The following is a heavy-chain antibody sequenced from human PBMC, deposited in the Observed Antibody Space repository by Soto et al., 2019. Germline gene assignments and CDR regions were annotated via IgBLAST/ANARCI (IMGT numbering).Heavy chain of an antibody. CDR2: IYPGDSDT. J-gene: IGHJ5*02. Sequence: EVQLVQSGAALKKPGESLKISCKASGYTFTNYWIVWVRQGPGKGLEWMGLIYPGDSDTRYNPSFQGQGTISADKSTSAAYLQWNSLMASDTAIYYCARSGRSGLRWLDFFDPWGQGTLVTVSS. CDR1: GYTFTNYW. CDR3: ARSGRSGLRWLDFFDP. V-gene: IGHV5-51*03. D-gene: IGHD4-17*01.